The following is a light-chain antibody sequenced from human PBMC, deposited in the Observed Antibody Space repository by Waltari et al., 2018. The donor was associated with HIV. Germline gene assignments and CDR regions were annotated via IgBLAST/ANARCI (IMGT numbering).Light chain of an antibody. Sequence: DIQMTQSPSSLSASVGDRVTLTCRASQRINNFLAWFQQQPGQAPKSLIYAAFTLHSGVPSKFSGSGSGTDYTLTINNLQPEDSAMYYCQQYHSYPLTFGQGTRLEIK. CDR3: QQYHSYPLT. CDR2: AAF. V-gene: IGKV1-16*02. J-gene: IGKJ5*01. CDR1: QRINNF.